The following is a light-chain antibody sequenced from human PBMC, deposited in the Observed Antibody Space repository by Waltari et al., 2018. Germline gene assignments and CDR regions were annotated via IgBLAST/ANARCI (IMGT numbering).Light chain of an antibody. V-gene: IGKV3-20*01. CDR2: GSI. CDR1: QSVSSSH. CDR3: QQYGSSPSIT. Sequence: IVLTQSPGTLSLSPGERATLSCRASQSVSSSHLAWYQQKPGQAPRLFISGSIKRATCSPDRFSGSGSGTDFTLTISRLEPEDLAVYYCQQYGSSPSITFGPGTRLEIK. J-gene: IGKJ5*01.